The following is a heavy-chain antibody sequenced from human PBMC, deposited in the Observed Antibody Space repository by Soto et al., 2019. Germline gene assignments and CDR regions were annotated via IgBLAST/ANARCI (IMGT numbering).Heavy chain of an antibody. J-gene: IGHJ2*01. CDR1: GFTFSSYS. CDR3: ARDRTFNWNLSVKGGCYYDL. D-gene: IGHD1-20*01. Sequence: GGSLRLSCAASGFTFSSYSMNWVRQAPGKGLEWVSYISSSSSTIYYADSVKGRFTISRDNAKTSLYLQINSLRAEDTAVYYRARDRTFNWNLSVKGGCYYDLCGRGTLVTVSS. CDR2: ISSSSSTI. V-gene: IGHV3-48*01.